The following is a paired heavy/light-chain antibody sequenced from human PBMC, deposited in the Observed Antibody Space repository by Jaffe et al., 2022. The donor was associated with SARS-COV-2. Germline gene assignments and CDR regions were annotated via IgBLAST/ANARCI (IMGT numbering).Heavy chain of an antibody. J-gene: IGHJ5*02. V-gene: IGHV4-39*01. CDR2: VHHTGSS. CDR1: GYSINDPNCF. Sequence: QLQLQESGPGLVKPSETLSLTCAVSGYSINDPNCFWAWIRQPPGKGLEWIANVHHTGSSFYNPSLKSRALISVDTSRNQISLSLTSLTASDTAVYYCSRNSGGDDHWGQGTLVIVS. CDR3: SRNSGGDDH. D-gene: IGHD3-10*01.
Light chain of an antibody. V-gene: IGLV10-54*04. CDR2: RTN. CDR1: RNDVGNEG. J-gene: IGLJ3*02. Sequence: QAGLTQPPSVSKGLRQAATLTCTGNRNDVGNEGAAWLQQHQGHPPKLLFYRTNHRPSGTSERFSASRSGSTASLTITGLQPEDEADYYCTAWDSSLSAWVFGGGTKLTVL. CDR3: TAWDSSLSAWV.